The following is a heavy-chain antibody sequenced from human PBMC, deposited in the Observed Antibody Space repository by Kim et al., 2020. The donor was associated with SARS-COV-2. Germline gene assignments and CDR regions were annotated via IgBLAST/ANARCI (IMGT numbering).Heavy chain of an antibody. CDR2: ISAYNGNT. J-gene: IGHJ4*01. CDR3: VRDWRSQAAAPRECGY. D-gene: IGHD6-13*01. V-gene: IGHV1-18*01. Sequence: ASVKVSCKASGYSFNNYGISWVRQAPGQGLEWMGWISAYNGNTNYAQKFQGRLTMTTDTSTITSYMELRSLRSDDTAVYYCVRDWRSQAAAPRECGYWGHGTLVSVSS. CDR1: GYSFNNYG.